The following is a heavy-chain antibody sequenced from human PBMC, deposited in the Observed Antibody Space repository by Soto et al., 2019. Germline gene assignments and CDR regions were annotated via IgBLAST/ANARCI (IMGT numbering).Heavy chain of an antibody. CDR2: INHSGST. V-gene: IGHV4-34*01. J-gene: IGHJ4*02. Sequence: PSETLSLTCAVYGGSFSGYYWSWIRQPPGKGLEWIGEINHSGSTNYNPSLKSRVTISVDTSKNQFSLKLSSVTAADTAVYYCARASRYSYGSGFCFDYWGQGTLVTVSS. CDR1: GGSFSGYY. D-gene: IGHD5-18*01. CDR3: ARASRYSYGSGFCFDY.